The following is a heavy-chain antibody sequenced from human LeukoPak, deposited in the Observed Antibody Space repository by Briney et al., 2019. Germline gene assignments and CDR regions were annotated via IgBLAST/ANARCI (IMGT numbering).Heavy chain of an antibody. V-gene: IGHV3-53*01. CDR2: IHSGGTT. CDR1: GFTFSSYE. J-gene: IGHJ4*01. Sequence: GGSLRLSCAASGFTFSSYEMNWVRQAPGKGLEWVSVIHSGGTTNYADSVKGRFTISRDNSKNTLDLQMNSLRAEDTAVYYCARGRMVRGVVIKVFYYFDYWGHGTLVTVSS. CDR3: ARGRMVRGVVIKVFYYFDY. D-gene: IGHD3-10*01.